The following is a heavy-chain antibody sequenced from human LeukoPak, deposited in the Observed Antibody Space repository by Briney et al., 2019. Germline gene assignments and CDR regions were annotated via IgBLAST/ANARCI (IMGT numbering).Heavy chain of an antibody. CDR3: ARDQTTVTKGFDI. Sequence: KPSETLSLTCTVSGGSISTHYWTWIRQPPGKGLEWIGYISYIGTTNYNPSLKSRVSISVDTSKTYISLKLSSVTAADTAVFYCARDQTTVTKGFDIWGQGAKVTVSS. D-gene: IGHD4-17*01. J-gene: IGHJ3*02. CDR2: ISYIGTT. CDR1: GGSISTHY. V-gene: IGHV4-59*11.